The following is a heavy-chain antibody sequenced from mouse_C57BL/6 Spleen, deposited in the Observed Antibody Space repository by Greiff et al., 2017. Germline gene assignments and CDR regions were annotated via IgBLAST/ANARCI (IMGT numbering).Heavy chain of an antibody. J-gene: IGHJ2*01. CDR3: ARGEGSNYEDFDY. V-gene: IGHV1-22*01. CDR1: GYTFTDYN. CDR2: INPNNGGT. Sequence: VQLQQSGPELVKPGASVKMSCKASGYTFTDYNMHWVKQSHGKSLEWIGYINPNNGGTSYNQKFKGKATLTVNKSSSTAYMELRSLTSEDSAVYYCARGEGSNYEDFDYWGQGTTLTVSS. D-gene: IGHD2-5*01.